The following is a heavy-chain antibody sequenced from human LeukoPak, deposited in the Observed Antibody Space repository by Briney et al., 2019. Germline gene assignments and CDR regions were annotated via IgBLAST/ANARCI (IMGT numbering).Heavy chain of an antibody. CDR3: ARDGGYAREVRGSSDY. V-gene: IGHV3-64*01. D-gene: IGHD5-12*01. CDR2: ISSNGGST. CDR1: GFTFSSYA. J-gene: IGHJ4*02. Sequence: GGSLRLSCAASGFTFSSYAMHWVRQAPGKGLEYVSAISSNGGSTYYANSVKGRFTISRDNSKNTLYLQMGSLRAEDMAVYYCARDGGYAREVRGSSDYWGQGTLVTVSS.